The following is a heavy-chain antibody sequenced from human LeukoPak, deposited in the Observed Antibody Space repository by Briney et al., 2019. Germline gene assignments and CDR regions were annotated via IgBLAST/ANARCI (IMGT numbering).Heavy chain of an antibody. Sequence: PSETLSLTCTVSGGSISTYYWSWIRQPPGKGLEWIGYIYYSGSTNYNPSLKSRVTISADTSKNQFSLKLSSVTAADTAVYYCTRTDSASSIDYCGQGTLVTVSA. CDR3: TRTDSASSIDY. D-gene: IGHD1-26*01. CDR2: IYYSGST. CDR1: GGSISTYY. J-gene: IGHJ4*02. V-gene: IGHV4-59*08.